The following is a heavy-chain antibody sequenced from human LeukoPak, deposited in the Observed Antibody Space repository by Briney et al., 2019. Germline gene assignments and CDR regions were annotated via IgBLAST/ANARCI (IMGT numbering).Heavy chain of an antibody. CDR3: AKESGMVRGVVFDY. Sequence: GGSLRLSCAASGFTFSSYAMSWVRQAPGKGLEWVSGISGSGGSTYYVDSVKGRFTISRDNSRNLYLQMNSLRAEDTALYYCAKESGMVRGVVFDYWGQGTLVTVSS. J-gene: IGHJ4*02. CDR2: ISGSGGST. V-gene: IGHV3-23*01. CDR1: GFTFSSYA. D-gene: IGHD3-10*01.